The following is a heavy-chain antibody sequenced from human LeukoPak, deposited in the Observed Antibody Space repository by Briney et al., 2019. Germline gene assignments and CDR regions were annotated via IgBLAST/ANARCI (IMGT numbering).Heavy chain of an antibody. CDR1: GYTFTSYG. CDR2: INPKSGGT. J-gene: IGHJ4*02. V-gene: IGHV1-2*02. Sequence: ASVKVSCKASGYTFTSYGISWVRQAPGQGLEWMGWINPKSGGTNYAQKFQGRVTMTRDTSITTAYMELSGLRSDDTAVYYCARGPYYSSGWSYWGQGTLVTVSS. D-gene: IGHD6-13*01. CDR3: ARGPYYSSGWSY.